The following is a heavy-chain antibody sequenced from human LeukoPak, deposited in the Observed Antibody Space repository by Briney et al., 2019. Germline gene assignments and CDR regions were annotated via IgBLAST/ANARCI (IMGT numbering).Heavy chain of an antibody. CDR3: ARKGVGYCSSTSCPSYYYYYMDV. CDR2: INHSGST. V-gene: IGHV4-34*01. J-gene: IGHJ6*03. D-gene: IGHD2-2*03. Sequence: SETLSLTCAVYGGSFSGYYWSWIRQPPGKGLEWIGEINHSGSTNYNPSLKSRVTISVDTSKNQFSLKLSSVTAADTAVYYCARKGVGYCSSTSCPSYYYYYMDVWGKGTTVTVSS. CDR1: GGSFSGYY.